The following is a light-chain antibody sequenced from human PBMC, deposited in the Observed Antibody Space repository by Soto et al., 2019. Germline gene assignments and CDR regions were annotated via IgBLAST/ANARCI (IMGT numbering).Light chain of an antibody. CDR3: QQYINWPLT. V-gene: IGKV3-15*01. CDR1: QSIYTD. Sequence: EIVMTQSPVTLSVSPGERATLSCRASQSIYTDLAWYQQKPGQAPRLLIYGASTRATGIPARFSGSGSGTEFTLTISSLQSEDFAVYYCQQYINWPLTFGGGAKVEIK. J-gene: IGKJ4*01. CDR2: GAS.